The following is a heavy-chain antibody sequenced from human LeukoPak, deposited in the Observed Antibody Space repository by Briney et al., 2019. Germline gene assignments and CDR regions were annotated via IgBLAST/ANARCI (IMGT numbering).Heavy chain of an antibody. V-gene: IGHV3-30*02. J-gene: IGHJ4*02. D-gene: IGHD2-2*01. CDR3: AKIEGKYQLANIPDS. CDR1: GCTFSYYG. CDR2: IRYDGSNE. Sequence: PGGTLRLSCVASGCTFSYYGMHWVRQAPGKGLEWVAFIRYDGSNEYYAESVRGRFTISRDNSKNTLYLQMNSLRVEDTAAYYCAKIEGKYQLANIPDSWGQGTLVTVSS.